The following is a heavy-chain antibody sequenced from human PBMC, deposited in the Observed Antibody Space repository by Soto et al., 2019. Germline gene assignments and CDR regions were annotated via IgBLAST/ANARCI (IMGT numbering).Heavy chain of an antibody. J-gene: IGHJ4*02. CDR3: ARSDFDWLSQARYYFDY. CDR2: INPSGGST. D-gene: IGHD3-9*01. CDR1: GYTFTSYY. V-gene: IGHV1-46*01. Sequence: QVQLVQSGAEVKKPGASVKVSCNASGYTFTSYYIHWVRQAPGQGLEWMGIINPSGGSTTYAQKFQGRVTMTRDTPTSTVYMELSSLTSEDTAVYYCARSDFDWLSQARYYFDYWGQGTLVTVSS.